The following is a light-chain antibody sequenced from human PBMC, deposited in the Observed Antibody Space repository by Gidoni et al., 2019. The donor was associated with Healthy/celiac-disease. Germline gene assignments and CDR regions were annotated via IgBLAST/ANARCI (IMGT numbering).Light chain of an antibody. CDR1: QSISSY. CDR3: QQSYSTPPWT. J-gene: IGKJ2*02. V-gene: IGKV1-39*01. CDR2: AAS. Sequence: DIQMTQSPSSLSASVGDRVTITCRASQSISSYVNWYQPKPGKAPKLLISAASSLQSGVPSRFSGSGSGTDFTLTIISLQPEDFATYYCQQSYSTPPWTFGQGTKLEIK.